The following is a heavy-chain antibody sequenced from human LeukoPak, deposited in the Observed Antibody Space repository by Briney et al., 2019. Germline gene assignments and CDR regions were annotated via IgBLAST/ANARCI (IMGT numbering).Heavy chain of an antibody. Sequence: ASVKVSCKASGYTFTSYAMNWVRQAPGQGLEWMGWINTNTGNPTYAQGFTGRFVFSLDTSVSTAYLQISSLRAEDTAVYYCARVLAYYYYYYMDVWGKGTTVTVSS. J-gene: IGHJ6*03. CDR1: GYTFTSYA. CDR2: INTNTGNP. CDR3: ARVLAYYYYYYMDV. V-gene: IGHV7-4-1*02.